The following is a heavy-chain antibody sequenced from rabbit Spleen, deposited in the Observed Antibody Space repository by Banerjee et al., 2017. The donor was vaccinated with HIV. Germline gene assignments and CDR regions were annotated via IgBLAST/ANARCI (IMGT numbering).Heavy chain of an antibody. J-gene: IGHJ4*01. Sequence: QEQLEESGGGLVKPEGSLTLTCTASGFSFSAGAYMCWVRQAPGKGLEWIGCVYTGSGSTWYATWAKGRFTISKPSSTTVSLQMTSLTAADTATYFCARDAAGDGYSLFNLWGPGTLVTVS. CDR1: GFSFSAGAY. CDR3: ARDAAGDGYSLFNL. V-gene: IGHV1S45*01. CDR2: VYTGSGST. D-gene: IGHD7-1*01.